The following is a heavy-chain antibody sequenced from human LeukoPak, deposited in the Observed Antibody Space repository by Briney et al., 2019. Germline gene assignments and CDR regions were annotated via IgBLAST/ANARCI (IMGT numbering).Heavy chain of an antibody. CDR1: GFTFSSYS. CDR2: IRSSSSYI. Sequence: PGGSLRLSCAASGFTFSSYSMNWVRQAPGKGLEWVSSIRSSSSYIYYADSVKGRFTISRDNAKNSLYLQMNSLRAEDTAVYYCARVTGVDYWGQGTLVTVSS. J-gene: IGHJ4*02. CDR3: ARVTGVDY. V-gene: IGHV3-21*01.